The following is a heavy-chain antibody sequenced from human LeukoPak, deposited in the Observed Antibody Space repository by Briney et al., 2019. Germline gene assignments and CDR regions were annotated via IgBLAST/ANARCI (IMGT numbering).Heavy chain of an antibody. CDR1: GFTFISYG. V-gene: IGHV3-33*01. J-gene: IGHJ4*02. CDR3: ARGKDLVRGVIDY. D-gene: IGHD3-10*01. CDR2: ISHEGSDK. Sequence: GGSLRLSCAASGFTFISYGMHWVRQAPGKGLEWVAVISHEGSDKNYADSVKGRFTISRDNSKNTLYLQMNSLRAEDTAVYYCARGKDLVRGVIDYWGQGTLVTVSS.